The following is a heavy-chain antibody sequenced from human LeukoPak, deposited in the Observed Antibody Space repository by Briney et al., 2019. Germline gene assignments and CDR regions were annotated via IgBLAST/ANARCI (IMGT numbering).Heavy chain of an antibody. D-gene: IGHD1-14*01. CDR1: DGSISSYY. CDR2: IFSTRST. Sequence: PSETLSLTCTVSDGSISSYYWSWIRQPAGKGLEWIGRIFSTRSTNYNPSLKSRVTMSVDTSKNQFSLKLSSVTAADTAVYYCARVSTGGRYDYWGQGTLVTVSS. CDR3: ARVSTGGRYDY. V-gene: IGHV4-4*07. J-gene: IGHJ4*02.